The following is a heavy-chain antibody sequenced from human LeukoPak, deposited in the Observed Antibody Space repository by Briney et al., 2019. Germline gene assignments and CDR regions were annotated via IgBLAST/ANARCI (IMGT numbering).Heavy chain of an antibody. D-gene: IGHD6-25*01. CDR2: MKSEKDGGTI. Sequence: GGSLRLSCVVSGFPFSIGWMSWARQAPGKGLDLVGRMKSEKDGGTIDYAEPVKDRFSILRDDSKKTLYLQMNSLKTEYTAVYYCTTGSAYSGLDHWGQGTQVTVSS. V-gene: IGHV3-15*01. J-gene: IGHJ4*02. CDR3: TTGSAYSGLDH. CDR1: GFPFSIGW.